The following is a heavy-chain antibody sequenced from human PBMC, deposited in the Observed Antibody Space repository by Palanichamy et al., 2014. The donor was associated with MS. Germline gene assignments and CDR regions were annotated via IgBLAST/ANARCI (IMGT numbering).Heavy chain of an antibody. J-gene: IGHJ4*02. D-gene: IGHD2-2*01. CDR2: VYYGGNT. CDR1: GGSISGSYNY. CDR3: ARPRGSSWYFDY. Sequence: QLQLQESGPGLVKPSETLSLTCTVSGGSISGSYNYWGWIRQPPREGGVEWIGSVYYGGNTYYNPSLKGRVTISVDTSKNQFSLKLSSVTAADTAVYYCARPRGSSWYFDYWGQGTLVTVSS. V-gene: IGHV4-39*01.